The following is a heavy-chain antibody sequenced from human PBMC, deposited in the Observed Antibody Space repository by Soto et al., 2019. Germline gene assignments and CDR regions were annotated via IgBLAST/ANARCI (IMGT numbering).Heavy chain of an antibody. CDR1: GYTFTSYG. D-gene: IGHD6-13*01. CDR2: ISAYNGNT. Sequence: ASVKVSCKASGYTFTSYGISWVRQAPGQGLEWMGWISAYNGNTNYAQKLQGRVTMTTDTSTSTAYMELRSLRSDDTAVYYCAREEGMIAAAADTKAYYYYGMDVWGQGTTVTVSS. CDR3: AREEGMIAAAADTKAYYYYGMDV. J-gene: IGHJ6*02. V-gene: IGHV1-18*01.